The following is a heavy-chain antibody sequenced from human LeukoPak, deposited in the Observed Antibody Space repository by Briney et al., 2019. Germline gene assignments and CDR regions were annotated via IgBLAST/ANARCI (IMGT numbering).Heavy chain of an antibody. CDR1: GFTLSTFG. CDR2: SSASGSTA. J-gene: IGHJ3*02. CDR3: ANRPITPEAI. D-gene: IGHD5-12*01. V-gene: IGHV3-23*01. Sequence: GGSLRLSCSASGFTLSTFGMRWVRQAPGRGLEWVSASSASGSTAYYADSVRGRFITSRDNSKSTLHLQMNSLRAEDTAVYYCANRPITPEAIWGQGTMVTVSS.